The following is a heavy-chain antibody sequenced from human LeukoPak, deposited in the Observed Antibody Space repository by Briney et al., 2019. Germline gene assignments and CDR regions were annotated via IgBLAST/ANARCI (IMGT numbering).Heavy chain of an antibody. CDR2: INPNSGGT. CDR3: ARAYQWLRLLVDY. CDR1: GYTFTGHY. J-gene: IGHJ4*02. V-gene: IGHV1-2*02. D-gene: IGHD5-12*01. Sequence: ASVKVSCKASGYTFTGHYMHWVRQAPGQGLEWMGWINPNSGGTNYAQKFQGRVTMTRDTSISTAYMELSRLRSDDTAVYYCARAYQWLRLLVDYWGQGTLVTVSS.